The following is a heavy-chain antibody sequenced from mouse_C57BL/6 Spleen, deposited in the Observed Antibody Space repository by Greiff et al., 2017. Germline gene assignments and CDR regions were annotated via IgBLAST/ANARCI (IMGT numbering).Heavy chain of an antibody. CDR2: ILPGSGST. Sequence: QVQLQQSGAELMKPGASVKLSCKATGYTFTGYWIEWVKQRPGHGLEWIGEILPGSGSTNYNEKFKGKATFTADTSSNTAYMQLSSLTTEDSAIYYCARSWRDGYSLTGFTYWGQGTLVTVSA. D-gene: IGHD2-3*01. J-gene: IGHJ3*01. CDR1: GYTFTGYW. CDR3: ARSWRDGYSLTGFTY. V-gene: IGHV1-9*01.